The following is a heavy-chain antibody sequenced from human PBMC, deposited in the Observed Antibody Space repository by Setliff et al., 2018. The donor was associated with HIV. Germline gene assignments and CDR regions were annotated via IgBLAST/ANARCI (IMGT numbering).Heavy chain of an antibody. Sequence: SETLSLTCAVSGGSITSSSYYWGWIRQPPGKGLEWIGSIYYSGGTQYNPSLKSRVTISVDTSKNQSSLKLSSVTAADTAVYYYARHPSAYCSSTSCYEVYWGQGTLVTVSS. CDR2: IYYSGGT. J-gene: IGHJ4*02. CDR3: ARHPSAYCSSTSCYEVY. V-gene: IGHV4-39*01. D-gene: IGHD2-2*01. CDR1: GGSITSSSYY.